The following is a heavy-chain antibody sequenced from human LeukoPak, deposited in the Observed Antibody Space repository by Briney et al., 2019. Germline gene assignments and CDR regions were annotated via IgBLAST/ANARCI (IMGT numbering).Heavy chain of an antibody. J-gene: IGHJ3*02. CDR1: GGSISSGDYY. Sequence: PSETLSLTCTVSGGSISSGDYYWSWIRQPPGKGLEWIGYIYYSGSTYYNPSLKSRVTISVDTSKNQFSLKLSSVTAADTAVYYCARSPPSDYGDYRGIYDIWGQGTMVTVSS. CDR3: ARSPPSDYGDYRGIYDI. V-gene: IGHV4-30-4*01. D-gene: IGHD4-17*01. CDR2: IYYSGST.